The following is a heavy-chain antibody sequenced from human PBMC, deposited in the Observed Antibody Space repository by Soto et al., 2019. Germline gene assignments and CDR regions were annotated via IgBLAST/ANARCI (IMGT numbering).Heavy chain of an antibody. CDR2: INTSGNT. D-gene: IGHD6-19*01. Sequence: PSETLSLTCTVSGDSIRSYYWSWIRQPAGKALEWIGRINTSGNTSYRPSLNSRVTMTVDTSKNQFSLKLSSVTAADTAVYYCARDQGSYNSGAQDIWGQGPTVTASS. V-gene: IGHV4-4*07. CDR1: GDSIRSYY. J-gene: IGHJ3*02. CDR3: ARDQGSYNSGAQDI.